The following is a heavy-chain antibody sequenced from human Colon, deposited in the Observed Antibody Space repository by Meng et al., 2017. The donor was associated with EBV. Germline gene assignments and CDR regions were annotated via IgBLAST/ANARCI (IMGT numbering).Heavy chain of an antibody. V-gene: IGHV4-31*03. CDR2: IYYSGST. J-gene: IGHJ2*01. CDR3: ASLYGDSSVWYLVL. D-gene: IGHD4-17*01. Sequence: QGQLQGSRPGLVKPSQTLSLTCTFSGGAISSGNHYWSWIRQHPGKGLEYIGYIYYSGSTYYNPSLKSRVIISVDTSKNQFSLRLNSVTAADTAVYYCASLYGDSSVWYLVLWGRGTLVTVSS. CDR1: GGAISSGNHY.